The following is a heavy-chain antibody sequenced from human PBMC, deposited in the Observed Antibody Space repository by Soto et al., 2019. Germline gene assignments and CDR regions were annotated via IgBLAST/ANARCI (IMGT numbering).Heavy chain of an antibody. V-gene: IGHV3-23*01. J-gene: IGHJ4*02. CDR2: ISGSGGST. CDR1: GFTFSRYA. Sequence: EVPLLESGGGLDPPGGSLSLSCAASGFTFSRYAMSWFRQAPGEGLEWVSAISGSGGSTYYAASVKGRFTISRDNSKNTRYRQMNSLRAEDTAVYYCAKSSFWSGYYTGGVDYWGQGTLVTVSS. D-gene: IGHD3-3*01. CDR3: AKSSFWSGYYTGGVDY.